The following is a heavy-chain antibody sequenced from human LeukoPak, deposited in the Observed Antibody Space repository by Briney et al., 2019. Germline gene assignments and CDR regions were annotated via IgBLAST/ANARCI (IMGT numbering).Heavy chain of an antibody. J-gene: IGHJ4*02. D-gene: IGHD2-21*01. CDR2: IKEDGSEI. V-gene: IGHV3-7*01. CDR3: ARDLYSQY. Sequence: GGSLRLSCAASGFTLSAHWMSWVRQAPGKGPEWVANIKEDGSEIYYVDSVKGRFTISRDIAKNSLYLQMNSLRADDTAVYYCARDLYSQYWGQGTLVTVSS. CDR1: GFTLSAHW.